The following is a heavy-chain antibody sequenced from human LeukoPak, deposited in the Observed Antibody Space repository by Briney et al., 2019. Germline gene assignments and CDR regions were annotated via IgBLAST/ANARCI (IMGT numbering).Heavy chain of an antibody. CDR2: IKPDGSEK. Sequence: GGSLRLSCAASGFTFSSYWMSWVRQAPGKGLEWVANIKPDGSEKYYVDSVKGRFTISRDNAKNSLYLQMNSLRAEDTAVYFCASGPPSFAESSGYWGQGTLVTVSS. CDR3: ASGPPSFAESSGY. V-gene: IGHV3-7*01. D-gene: IGHD3-10*01. CDR1: GFTFSSYW. J-gene: IGHJ4*02.